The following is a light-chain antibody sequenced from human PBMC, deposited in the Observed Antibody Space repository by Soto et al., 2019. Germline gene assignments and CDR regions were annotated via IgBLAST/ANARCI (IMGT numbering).Light chain of an antibody. CDR1: SSNIGHNY. CDR3: GTWDSSLSAVV. Sequence: QSVLTQPPSVSAAPGQKVTISCSGSSSNIGHNYVSWYQQLPGTAPKLLIYDSNKRPSGIPDRFSGSKSGTSATLGITGLQTGDEADYYCGTWDSSLSAVVFGGGTKLTVL. J-gene: IGLJ2*01. V-gene: IGLV1-51*01. CDR2: DSN.